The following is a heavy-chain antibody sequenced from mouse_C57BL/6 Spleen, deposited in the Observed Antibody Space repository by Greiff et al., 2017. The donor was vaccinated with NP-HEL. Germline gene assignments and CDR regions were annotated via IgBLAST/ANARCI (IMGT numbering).Heavy chain of an antibody. CDR2: IDPSDSYT. J-gene: IGHJ3*01. V-gene: IGHV1-50*01. D-gene: IGHD1-1*01. CDR3: ARNYYGSSYPAWFAY. Sequence: VQLQQPGAELVKPGASVKLSCKASGYTFTSYWMQWVKQRPGQGLEWIGEIDPSDSYTNYNQKFKGKATLTVDTSSSTAYMQLSSLTSEDSAVYYCARNYYGSSYPAWFAYWGQGTLVTVSA. CDR1: GYTFTSYW.